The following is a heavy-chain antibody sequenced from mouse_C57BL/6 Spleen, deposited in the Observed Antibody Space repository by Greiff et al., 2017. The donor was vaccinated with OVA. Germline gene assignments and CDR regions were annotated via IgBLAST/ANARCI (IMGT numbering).Heavy chain of an antibody. D-gene: IGHD1-1*01. CDR1: GYTFTSYW. V-gene: IGHV1-52*01. J-gene: IGHJ1*03. CDR3: AIITTVVAEYFDV. CDR2: IDPSDSET. Sequence: VQLQQPGAELVRPGSSVKLSCKASGYTFTSYWMHWVKQRPIQGLEWIGNIDPSDSETHYNQKFKDKATLTVDKSSSTSYMQLISLTSEDSAVYYCAIITTVVAEYFDVWGTGTTVTVSS.